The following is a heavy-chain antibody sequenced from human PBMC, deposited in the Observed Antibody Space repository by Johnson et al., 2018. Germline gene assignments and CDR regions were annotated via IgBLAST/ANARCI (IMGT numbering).Heavy chain of an antibody. D-gene: IGHD5-18*01. V-gene: IGHV3-48*01. Sequence: VQLVQSGGGLVKPGGSLRLSCAASGFTFSSYSMNWVRQAPGKGLEWVSYISSSSSTIYYADSVKGRFTISRDNAKNSLYLQMNSLRAEDTAVYYCASSDTAMVLEPYYYYGMDFWGQGTTVTVSS. J-gene: IGHJ6*02. CDR1: GFTFSSYS. CDR3: ASSDTAMVLEPYYYYGMDF. CDR2: ISSSSSTI.